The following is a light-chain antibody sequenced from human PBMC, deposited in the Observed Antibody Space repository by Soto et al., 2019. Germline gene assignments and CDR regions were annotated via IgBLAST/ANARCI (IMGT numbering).Light chain of an antibody. CDR1: SSDVGGYNY. CDR2: DVS. CDR3: CSYAGSYTLI. Sequence: QSALTQPRSVSGSPGQSVTISCTGTSSDVGGYNYVSWYQQHPGKAPKLMIYDVSKRPSGVPDRFSGSKSDNTASLTISGLQAEDEADYSCCSYAGSYTLIFGGGTQLTVL. J-gene: IGLJ2*01. V-gene: IGLV2-11*01.